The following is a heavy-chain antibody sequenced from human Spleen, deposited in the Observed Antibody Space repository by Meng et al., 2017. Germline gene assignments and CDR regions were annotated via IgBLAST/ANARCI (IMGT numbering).Heavy chain of an antibody. J-gene: IGHJ4*02. CDR3: AKAYYYDTSACWGFDY. CDR1: GFTFGDYA. Sequence: GESLKISCTASGFTFGDYAMRWFRQAPGKGLEWVSSITNSCDSTYYADSVKGRFTISRDNSKNTLYLQMNSLRAEDTAIYYCAKAYYYDTSACWGFDYWGLGALVTVSS. D-gene: IGHD3-22*01. V-gene: IGHV3-23*01. CDR2: ITNSCDST.